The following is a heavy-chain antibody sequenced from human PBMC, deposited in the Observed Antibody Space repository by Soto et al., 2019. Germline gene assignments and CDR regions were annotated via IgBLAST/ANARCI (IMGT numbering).Heavy chain of an antibody. J-gene: IGHJ6*02. CDR3: VKDSVFWRGYDGVDG. CDR1: GFTLRTYG. V-gene: IGHV3-30*18. Sequence: PVGSLRLSCEASGFTLRTYGIHCARQAPGKGLDWLAVISYDGSNKYYADSVKGRFTISRDNSQNTLYLQMNSLRAEDTAVYYCVKDSVFWRGYDGVDGWGQGTTVTVSS. D-gene: IGHD3-3*01. CDR2: ISYDGSNK.